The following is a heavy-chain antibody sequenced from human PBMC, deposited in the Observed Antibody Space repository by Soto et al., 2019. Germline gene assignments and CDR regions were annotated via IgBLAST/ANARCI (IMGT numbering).Heavy chain of an antibody. Sequence: GGSLRLSCAASGFTFSSYWMHWVRQAPGKGLVWVSRINSDGSSTSYADSVKGRFTISRDNAKNTQYLQMNSLRAEDTAVYYCARGVTLRDGYNVGYWGQGTLVTVSS. CDR1: GFTFSSYW. J-gene: IGHJ4*02. D-gene: IGHD5-12*01. V-gene: IGHV3-74*01. CDR3: ARGVTLRDGYNVGY. CDR2: INSDGSST.